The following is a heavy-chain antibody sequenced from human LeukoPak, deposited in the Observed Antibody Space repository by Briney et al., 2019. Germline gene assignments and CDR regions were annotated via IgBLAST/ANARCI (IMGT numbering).Heavy chain of an antibody. CDR2: ISAYNGNT. CDR3: TRDLPYSSSWESIDY. CDR1: GYTFTSYG. D-gene: IGHD6-13*01. Sequence: ASVKVSCKASGYTFTSYGINWVRQAPGQGPEWTGWISAYNGNTKYARNLQGRVTMTTDTSTSTAYMELRSLRSDDTAVYYCTRDLPYSSSWESIDYWGQGTLVTVSS. V-gene: IGHV1-18*01. J-gene: IGHJ4*02.